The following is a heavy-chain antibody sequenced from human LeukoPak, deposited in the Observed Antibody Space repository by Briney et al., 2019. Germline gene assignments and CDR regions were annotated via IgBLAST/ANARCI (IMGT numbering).Heavy chain of an antibody. CDR2: IYYSGST. CDR3: AIQTAGSTLDY. J-gene: IGHJ4*02. CDR1: GGSISSGGYY. D-gene: IGHD3-10*01. Sequence: PSETLSLTCTVSGGSISSGGYYWSWIRLHPGKGLEWIGYIYYSGSTYYNPSLKSRVTISVDTSKNQFSLKLSSVTAADTAVYYCAIQTAGSTLDYWGQGTLVTVSS. V-gene: IGHV4-31*03.